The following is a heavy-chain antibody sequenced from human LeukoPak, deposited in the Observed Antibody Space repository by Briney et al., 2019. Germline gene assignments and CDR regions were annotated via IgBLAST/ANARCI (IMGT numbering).Heavy chain of an antibody. CDR1: GGTFSSYA. V-gene: IGHV1-69*01. CDR3: ATIDTAMVIGYYYYYGMDV. CDR2: IIPIFGTA. Sequence: EASVKVSCKASGGTFSSYAIRWVRHAPGQGLEWMVGIIPIFGTANYAQKFQGRVTITADESTSTAYMELSSLRAEDTAVYYCATIDTAMVIGYYYYYGMDVWGQGTTVTVSS. J-gene: IGHJ6*02. D-gene: IGHD5-18*01.